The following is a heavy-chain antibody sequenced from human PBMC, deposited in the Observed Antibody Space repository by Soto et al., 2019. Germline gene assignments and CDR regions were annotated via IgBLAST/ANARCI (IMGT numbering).Heavy chain of an antibody. D-gene: IGHD6-25*01. J-gene: IGHJ4*02. V-gene: IGHV1-46*01. Sequence: ASVKVSCKASGYTFTSYYLHWVRQAPGQGLEWMGIINPSGGSTTYAQKFQGRVTMTRDTSTSTVYMELSSLRPEDTAMYYCATVGVDLEQRDYWGQGTLVTVSS. CDR2: INPSGGST. CDR3: ATVGVDLEQRDY. CDR1: GYTFTSYY.